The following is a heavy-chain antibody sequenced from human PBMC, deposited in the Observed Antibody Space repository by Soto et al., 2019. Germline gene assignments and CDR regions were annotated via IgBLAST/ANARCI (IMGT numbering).Heavy chain of an antibody. D-gene: IGHD4-17*01. CDR1: GFSFSSYG. CDR2: IWHDGSNE. Sequence: QVQLVESGGGVVQPGRSLRLSCAASGFSFSSYGMHWVRQAPGKGPEWVAVIWHDGSNEYYGDSVKGRFTTSRDNSKNTLYLQMNSLSAEDMAVYYCARSGDYDYYYAMGVWGQGTTVTVSS. V-gene: IGHV3-33*01. CDR3: ARSGDYDYYYAMGV. J-gene: IGHJ6*02.